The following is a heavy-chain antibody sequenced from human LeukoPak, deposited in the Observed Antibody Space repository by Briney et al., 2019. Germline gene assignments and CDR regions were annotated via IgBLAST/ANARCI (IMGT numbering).Heavy chain of an antibody. CDR3: AKDLVENYYGSGVTLDY. V-gene: IGHV3-30*18. J-gene: IGHJ4*02. CDR2: ISFDGNTK. CDR1: GFTFSSYG. Sequence: PGRSLRLSCAASGFTFSSYGMHWVRQAPGEGLQWVAVISFDGNTKFYGDSVKGRFTISRDNSKNTLYLQMNSLRAEDTALYYCAKDLVENYYGSGVTLDYWGQGTLVTVSS. D-gene: IGHD3-10*01.